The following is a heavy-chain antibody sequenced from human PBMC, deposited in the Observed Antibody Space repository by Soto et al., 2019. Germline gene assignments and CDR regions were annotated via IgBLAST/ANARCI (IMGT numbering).Heavy chain of an antibody. Sequence: QVLLEESGGGVVQPGRSLRLSCAASGFTFSRFAMHWVRQAPGKGPEWLGFISYDGNKKEYADSVRGRFTISRDNSKNTLFLQMNSLRGEDTAVYYCARRLVTTMSYFGVDVWGQGTTVTVS. J-gene: IGHJ6*02. CDR3: ARRLVTTMSYFGVDV. CDR1: GFTFSRFA. D-gene: IGHD4-17*01. V-gene: IGHV3-30*03. CDR2: ISYDGNKK.